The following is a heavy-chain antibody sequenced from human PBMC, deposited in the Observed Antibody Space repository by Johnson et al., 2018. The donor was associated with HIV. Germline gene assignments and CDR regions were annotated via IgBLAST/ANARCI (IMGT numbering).Heavy chain of an antibody. CDR1: GFTFSSYW. V-gene: IGHV3-7*03. J-gene: IGHJ3*02. CDR3: ERQLATGDDAFDI. Sequence: VQLVESGGGVVRPGGSLRLSCAASGFTFSSYWMSWVRQAPGKGLEWVANIRQDGSEKDYADSVKGRFTISRDNTKNSLYLQMNSLRAEDTAVYYCERQLATGDDAFDIWGQGTMVTVSS. D-gene: IGHD7-27*01. CDR2: IRQDGSEK.